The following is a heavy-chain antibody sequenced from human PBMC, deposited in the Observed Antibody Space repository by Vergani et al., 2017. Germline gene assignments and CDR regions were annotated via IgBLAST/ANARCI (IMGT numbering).Heavy chain of an antibody. J-gene: IGHJ4*02. CDR1: GFTFSSAW. CDR3: AKDGRENSDYGYFDY. Sequence: EVQPVESGGGLVKPGGSLRLSCTTSGFTFSSAWMSWVRQAPGKGLEWVARIRPKTDGETTDYAAPVKGRFTISRDTSKKTLSLQMRSLRADDTAVYYCAKDGRENSDYGYFDYWGQGTLVTVSS. CDR2: IRPKTDGETT. D-gene: IGHD4-17*01. V-gene: IGHV3-15*01.